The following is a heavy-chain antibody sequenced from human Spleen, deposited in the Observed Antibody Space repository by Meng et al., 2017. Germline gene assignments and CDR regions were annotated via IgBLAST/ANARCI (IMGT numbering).Heavy chain of an antibody. Sequence: QLQLQASGSGLVKPSQTLSLTCTVSGGPISDGVTSWSWIRQPPGKGLEWIGNIYHSGSTYYNPSLKSRVTISVDKSKNQFSLKLSSVTAADTAVYYCARRGGSGRYSPWGQGTLVTVSS. CDR1: GGPISDGVTS. D-gene: IGHD3-10*01. V-gene: IGHV4-30-2*01. J-gene: IGHJ5*02. CDR3: ARRGGSGRYSP. CDR2: IYHSGST.